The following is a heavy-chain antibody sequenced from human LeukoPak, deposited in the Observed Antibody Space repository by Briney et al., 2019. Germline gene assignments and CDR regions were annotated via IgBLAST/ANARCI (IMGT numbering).Heavy chain of an antibody. J-gene: IGHJ5*02. Sequence: AGGSLRLSCAASGFTFSSYWMSWVRQAPGKGLEWVGNIKQDGSETYYVDSLKGRFTISRDNSKNTLYLQMNSLRAEDTAVYYCAKDATTVRGVPPEFDPWGQGTLVTVSS. CDR2: IKQDGSET. CDR1: GFTFSSYW. V-gene: IGHV3-7*01. D-gene: IGHD3-10*01. CDR3: AKDATTVRGVPPEFDP.